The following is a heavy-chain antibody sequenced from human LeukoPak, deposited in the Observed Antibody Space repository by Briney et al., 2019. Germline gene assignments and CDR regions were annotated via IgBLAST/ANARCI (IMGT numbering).Heavy chain of an antibody. V-gene: IGHV3-30-3*01. CDR3: ARAMDGSGGYYYLKTYAFDI. CDR1: GFTFSNYD. D-gene: IGHD3-10*01. Sequence: PGRSLRLSCAASGFTFSNYDIHWVRQAPGKGLEWVAVISDDGTKKYYADSVKGRFTISRDNSKNTLYLQMSSLRVEDTAVYYCARAMDGSGGYYYLKTYAFDIWGQGTMVTVSS. J-gene: IGHJ3*02. CDR2: ISDDGTKK.